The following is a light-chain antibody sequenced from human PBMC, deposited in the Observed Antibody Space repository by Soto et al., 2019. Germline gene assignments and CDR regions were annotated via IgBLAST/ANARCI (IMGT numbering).Light chain of an antibody. CDR2: KAS. CDR3: QHYNSYPWT. V-gene: IGKV1-5*03. CDR1: QSIGSW. J-gene: IGKJ1*01. Sequence: DIQMTQSPSILSASVGDRVTITCRASQSIGSWVAWYQQKRGRAPNLLIHKASHLESGVPSRFSGSGSGTEFTLTISSLQPGDFATYYCQHYNSYPWTFGQGTKVDIK.